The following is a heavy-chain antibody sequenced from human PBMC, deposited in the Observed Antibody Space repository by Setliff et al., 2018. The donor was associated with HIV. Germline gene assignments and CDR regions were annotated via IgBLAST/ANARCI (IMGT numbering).Heavy chain of an antibody. Sequence: PSETLSLTCAVSGGSISSNTYYWGWIRQPPGKGLEWIGSIYYSGSTYYDPSLKSRVTISVDTSKNQFSLKLSSVTAADTAVYYCARQGAGIQVRYFDWPWDPWTLDFGIWGRGTLVTVSS. CDR2: IYYSGST. CDR1: GGSISSNTYY. J-gene: IGHJ2*01. V-gene: IGHV4-39*01. D-gene: IGHD3-9*01. CDR3: ARQGAGIQVRYFDWPWDPWTLDFGI.